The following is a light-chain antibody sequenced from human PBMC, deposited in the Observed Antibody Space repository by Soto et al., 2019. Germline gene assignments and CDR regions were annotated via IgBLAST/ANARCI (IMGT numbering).Light chain of an antibody. V-gene: IGKV3-20*01. CDR3: QQYGSSPRT. J-gene: IGKJ4*01. CDR2: GAS. CDR1: QSVSSSY. Sequence: EIVLTQSPGTLSLSPGERATISCRASQSVSSSYLAWYQQKPGQAPRLLIYGASSRATGIPDRFSGSGSGTDFTLTISRLEPEDFAVYYCQQYGSSPRTFGGGTKLEIK.